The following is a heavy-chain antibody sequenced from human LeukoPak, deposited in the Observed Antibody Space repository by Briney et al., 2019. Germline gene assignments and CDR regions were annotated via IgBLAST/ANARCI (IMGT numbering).Heavy chain of an antibody. CDR1: GYTFTSYD. CDR3: ARGKASRLFRIIVGANYYFDY. CDR2: MNPNSGNT. D-gene: IGHD1-26*01. Sequence: GASVKVSCKASGYTFTSYDINWVRQATGQGLEWMGWMNPNSGNTGYAQKFQGRVTITRNASISTAYMELSSLRSEDTAVYYCARGKASRLFRIIVGANYYFDYWGQGTLVTVSS. V-gene: IGHV1-8*03. J-gene: IGHJ4*02.